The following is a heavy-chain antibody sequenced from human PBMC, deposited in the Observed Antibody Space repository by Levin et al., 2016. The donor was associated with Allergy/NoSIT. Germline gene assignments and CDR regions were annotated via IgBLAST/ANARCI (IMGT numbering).Heavy chain of an antibody. Sequence: VRQAPGKGLEWVSAISGSGGSTYYADSVKGRFTISRDNSKNTLYLQMNSLRAEDTAVYYCAKGPGTYYDILTGPPFDPWGQGTLVTVSS. CDR2: ISGSGGST. D-gene: IGHD3-9*01. J-gene: IGHJ5*02. V-gene: IGHV3-23*01. CDR3: AKGPGTYYDILTGPPFDP.